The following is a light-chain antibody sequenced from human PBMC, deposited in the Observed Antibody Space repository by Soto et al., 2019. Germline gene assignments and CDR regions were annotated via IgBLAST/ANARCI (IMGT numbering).Light chain of an antibody. CDR1: SSDVGGYNY. J-gene: IGLJ1*01. Sequence: SALAQPRSVSGSPGQSVTISCTGTSSDVGGYNYVSWYQHHPGKAPKLMIYDVDKRPSGVPGRFSGSKSGNTASLTISGLQAEDEADYYCCSYAGSYPLVFGTGTKVTVL. V-gene: IGLV2-11*01. CDR2: DVD. CDR3: CSYAGSYPLV.